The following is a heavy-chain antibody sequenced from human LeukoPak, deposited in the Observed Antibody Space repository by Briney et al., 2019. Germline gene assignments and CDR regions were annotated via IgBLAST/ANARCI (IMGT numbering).Heavy chain of an antibody. V-gene: IGHV3-48*03. D-gene: IGHD1-26*01. Sequence: GGSLRLSCAASGFTFSSYEMNWVRQAPGKGLEWVSYMSSSGSTIYYADSVKGRFTISRDNAKNSLYLQMNSLRAEDTAVYYCARGDSGSYYFDYWGQGTLVTVSS. CDR2: MSSSGSTI. CDR1: GFTFSSYE. CDR3: ARGDSGSYYFDY. J-gene: IGHJ4*02.